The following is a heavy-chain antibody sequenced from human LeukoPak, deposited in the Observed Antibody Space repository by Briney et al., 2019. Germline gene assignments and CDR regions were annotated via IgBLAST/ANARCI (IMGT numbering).Heavy chain of an antibody. CDR3: ANSPYYYDSSGYQPPDY. D-gene: IGHD3-22*01. CDR2: ISGSGGST. V-gene: IGHV3-23*01. Sequence: GGSLRLSCAASGFTFSSYAMSWVRQAPGKGLEWVSAISGSGGSTYYADSVKGRFTISRDNSKNTLYLQMNSLRAEDTAVYYCANSPYYYDSSGYQPPDYWGQGTLVTVSS. J-gene: IGHJ4*02. CDR1: GFTFSSYA.